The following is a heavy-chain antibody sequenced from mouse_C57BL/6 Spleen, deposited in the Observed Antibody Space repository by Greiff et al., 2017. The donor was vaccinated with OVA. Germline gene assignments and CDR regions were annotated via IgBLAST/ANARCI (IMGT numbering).Heavy chain of an antibody. CDR2: IYPSDSET. D-gene: IGHD3-2*02. CDR1: GYTFTSYW. Sequence: QVQLQQPGAELVRPGSSVKLSCKASGYTFTSYWMDWVKQRPGQGLEWIGNIYPSDSETHYNQKFKDKATLTVDKSSSTAYMQLSSLTSEDSAVYYCARKSSGYRDYAMDYWGQGTSVTVSS. J-gene: IGHJ4*01. CDR3: ARKSSGYRDYAMDY. V-gene: IGHV1-61*01.